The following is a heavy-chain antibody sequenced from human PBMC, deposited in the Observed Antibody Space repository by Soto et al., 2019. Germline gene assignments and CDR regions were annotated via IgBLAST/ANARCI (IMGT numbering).Heavy chain of an antibody. J-gene: IGHJ4*02. CDR3: AREDGKKGLPQGY. CDR1: GGTFNNYA. Sequence: QVQLVQSVAEVKRPGSSVKVSCKASGGTFNNYALSWVRQAPGQGLEWMGGIIPIFNSANYAQKFQGRVTMTRDTSISTAYMELSRLRSDDTAVYYCAREDGKKGLPQGYWGQGTLVTVSS. CDR2: IIPIFNSA. V-gene: IGHV1-69*06.